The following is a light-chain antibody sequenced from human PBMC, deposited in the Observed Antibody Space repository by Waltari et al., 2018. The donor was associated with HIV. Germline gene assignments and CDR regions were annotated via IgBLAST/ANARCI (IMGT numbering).Light chain of an antibody. Sequence: EIVMTQSPVTVSVSPGERATLSCRASQSVSPTLAWYQQRPGQAPRVLIYGASTRATGIPARFSGSGSGTEFTLTISSLQSEDSAVYYCLQSDNWPYSFGQGTKLEIK. CDR3: LQSDNWPYS. CDR2: GAS. V-gene: IGKV3-15*01. CDR1: QSVSPT. J-gene: IGKJ2*03.